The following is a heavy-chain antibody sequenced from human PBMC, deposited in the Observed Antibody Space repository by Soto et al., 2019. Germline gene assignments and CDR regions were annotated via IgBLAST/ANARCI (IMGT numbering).Heavy chain of an antibody. Sequence: QVQLVQSGAEVKKPGSSVKVSCKASGGTFSSYAISWVRQAPGQGLEWMGGIIPIFGTANYAQKFQGRVTITADESTSTAYMELSSLRSEDTAVYYCARGPRVYAYYYYYGMDVWGQGTTVTVSS. CDR1: GGTFSSYA. CDR2: IIPIFGTA. CDR3: ARGPRVYAYYYYYGMDV. J-gene: IGHJ6*02. D-gene: IGHD2-8*01. V-gene: IGHV1-69*01.